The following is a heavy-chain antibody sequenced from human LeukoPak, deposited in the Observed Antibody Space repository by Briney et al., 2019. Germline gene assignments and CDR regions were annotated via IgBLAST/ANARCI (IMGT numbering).Heavy chain of an antibody. CDR3: ARGYQLLTGWDDAFDI. CDR2: IYTSGST. D-gene: IGHD2-2*01. Sequence: SETLSLTCTGSGGSISSYHWSWIRQPPGKGLEWIGYIYTSGSTNYNPSLKSRVTISVDTSKNQFSLKLSSVTAADTAVYYCARGYQLLTGWDDAFDIWGQGTMVTVSS. CDR1: GGSISSYH. V-gene: IGHV4-4*09. J-gene: IGHJ3*02.